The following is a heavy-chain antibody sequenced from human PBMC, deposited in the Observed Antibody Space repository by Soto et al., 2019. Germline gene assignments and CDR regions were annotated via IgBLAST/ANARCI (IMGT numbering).Heavy chain of an antibody. CDR3: ARDSAHDYSNV. CDR2: IYYSGNT. V-gene: IGHV4-28*03. J-gene: IGHJ4*02. D-gene: IGHD4-4*01. CDR1: GHSISSGIW. Sequence: SETLSLTCAVSGHSISSGIWWVWVRQPPGKGLEWIGYIYYSGNTYYNPSLKSRVTISVDTSKNQFSLKLSSVTAADTAVYYCARDSAHDYSNVWGQGTLLTVSS.